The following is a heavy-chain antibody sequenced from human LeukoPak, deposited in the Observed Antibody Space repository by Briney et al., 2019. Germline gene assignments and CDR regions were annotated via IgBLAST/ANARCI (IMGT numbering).Heavy chain of an antibody. Sequence: SETLSLTCTVSGSSISSYWWSWIRQPPGKGLEYIGYIFYSGSTNYNPSLKSRVTISVDTSKIHFPLRLSSVTAADTAVYYCARRGGGHAFDIWGQGTMVTVSS. CDR2: IFYSGST. D-gene: IGHD3-16*01. CDR3: ARRGGGHAFDI. V-gene: IGHV4-59*08. J-gene: IGHJ3*02. CDR1: GSSISSYW.